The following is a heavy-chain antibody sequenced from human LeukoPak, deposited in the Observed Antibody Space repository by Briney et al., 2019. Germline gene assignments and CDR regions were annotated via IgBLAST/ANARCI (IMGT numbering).Heavy chain of an antibody. V-gene: IGHV3-23*01. CDR2: ITSVDST. D-gene: IGHD1-26*01. CDR1: GFTFSSFA. Sequence: PGGSLRLSCAASGFTFSSFAMNWVRQAPGKGLEWVSAITSVDSTYYADSVKGRFTISRDNSKNTLYLQMNSLRAEDTALYYCARGLVGISGAFDIWGQGTLVTVSS. CDR3: ARGLVGISGAFDI. J-gene: IGHJ3*02.